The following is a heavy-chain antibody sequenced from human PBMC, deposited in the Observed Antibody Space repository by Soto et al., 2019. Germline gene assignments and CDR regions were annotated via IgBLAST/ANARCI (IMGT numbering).Heavy chain of an antibody. V-gene: IGHV3-74*01. CDR3: ARDSAMARWLRGSTGPDY. J-gene: IGHJ4*02. CDR2: INSDGTIT. D-gene: IGHD5-12*01. CDR1: GFSFRTYW. Sequence: VQLVESGGGLVQPGGSLRLSCAASGFSFRTYWMYWVRQTPGKGLLWVSLINSDGTITNYGDFVKGRFTISRDNAKNTLFLQMTSLRAQDTAVYHCARDSAMARWLRGSTGPDYWGQGTQVTVSS.